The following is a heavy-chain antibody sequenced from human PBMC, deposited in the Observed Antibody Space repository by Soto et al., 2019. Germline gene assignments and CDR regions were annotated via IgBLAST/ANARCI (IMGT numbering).Heavy chain of an antibody. V-gene: IGHV3-23*01. CDR1: GFTFSSYA. Sequence: GGSLRLSCAASGFTFSSYAMSWVRQAPGKGLEWVSAISGSGCSIYYADSVKGRFTISRDNSKNTLYLQMNSLRAEDTAVYYCAKRAGVTTSLYYYYYMDVWGKGTTVTVSS. CDR3: AKRAGVTTSLYYYYYMDV. CDR2: ISGSGCSI. J-gene: IGHJ6*03. D-gene: IGHD6-19*01.